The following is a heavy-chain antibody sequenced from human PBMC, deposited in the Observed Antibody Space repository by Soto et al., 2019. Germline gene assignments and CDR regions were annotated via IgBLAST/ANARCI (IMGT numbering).Heavy chain of an antibody. D-gene: IGHD5-12*01. CDR2: INWDGGST. CDR3: ARDLSGYVPFDY. J-gene: IGHJ4*02. Sequence: GGSLRLSCAASGFTFDDYGMSWVRQAPGKGLEWVSGINWDGGSTGYADSVKGRFTISRDNAKNSLYLQMNSLRAEDTALYYCARDLSGYVPFDYWGQGTLVTVSS. V-gene: IGHV3-20*04. CDR1: GFTFDDYG.